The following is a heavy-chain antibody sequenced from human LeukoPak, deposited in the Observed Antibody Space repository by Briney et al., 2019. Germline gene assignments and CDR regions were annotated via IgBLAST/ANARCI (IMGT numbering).Heavy chain of an antibody. CDR3: ARETHYDSSGYYYFNY. Sequence: GGSLRLSCAASGFTVSSNYMSWVRQAPRKGLEWVSVIYSGGSTYYADSVKGRFTISRDNSKNTLYLQMNSLRAEDTAVYYCARETHYDSSGYYYFNYWGQGTLVTVSS. CDR1: GFTVSSNY. V-gene: IGHV3-66*02. CDR2: IYSGGST. D-gene: IGHD3-22*01. J-gene: IGHJ4*02.